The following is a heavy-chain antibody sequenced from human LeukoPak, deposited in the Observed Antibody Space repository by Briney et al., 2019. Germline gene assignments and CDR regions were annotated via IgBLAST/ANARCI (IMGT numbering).Heavy chain of an antibody. D-gene: IGHD6-19*01. J-gene: IGHJ4*02. V-gene: IGHV4-59*08. Sequence: SSDPLSLTCTVSGGSISTYYWSWIRQPPEKGLEWIGYIYYSGSTNYNPSLKSRVTMSIDTSKNQFSLKLTSVTAAHPAVYYCARHGSDWSFDYWGRGALVTVSS. CDR2: IYYSGST. CDR1: GGSISTYY. CDR3: ARHGSDWSFDY.